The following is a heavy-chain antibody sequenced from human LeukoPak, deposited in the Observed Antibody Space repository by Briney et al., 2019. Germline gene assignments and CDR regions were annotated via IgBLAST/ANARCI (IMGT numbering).Heavy chain of an antibody. Sequence: GGSLRLSCAASGFTFTNYWMHWVRQAPGMGLVWVSRLPPDELGIIYADSVKGRFTVSRDNAKNTVYLQMNNLRVNDTAMYYCVGTIASRGSEYWGQGALVTVSS. D-gene: IGHD6-6*01. V-gene: IGHV3-74*01. CDR3: VGTIASRGSEY. CDR2: LPPDELGI. CDR1: GFTFTNYW. J-gene: IGHJ4*02.